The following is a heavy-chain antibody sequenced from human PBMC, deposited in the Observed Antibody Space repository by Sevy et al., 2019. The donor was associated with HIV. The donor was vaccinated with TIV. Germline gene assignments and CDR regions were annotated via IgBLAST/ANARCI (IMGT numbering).Heavy chain of an antibody. Sequence: GGSLRLSCAASVFTFSSYGMHWVRQAPGKGLEWVAFIRFDGNSKYYADSVKGRFTISRDNSKNTLYLQLNSLAAEDTAFYYCARADCGGDCYLVFDYRGQGTLVTVSS. D-gene: IGHD2-21*01. CDR2: IRFDGNSK. CDR3: ARADCGGDCYLVFDY. CDR1: VFTFSSYG. J-gene: IGHJ4*02. V-gene: IGHV3-30*02.